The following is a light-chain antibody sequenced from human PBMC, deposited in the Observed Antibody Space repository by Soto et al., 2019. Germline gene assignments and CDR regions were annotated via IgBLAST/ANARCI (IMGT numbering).Light chain of an antibody. J-gene: IGKJ1*01. CDR1: QSVTSNY. V-gene: IGKV3-20*01. CDR3: QQYGSPSWT. Sequence: EIVLTQSPGTLSLSPGERATLSCRASQSVTSNYLAWYQQKPGQAPRLLIFGASSSATGIPDKFSGSGSGTDFTLTISRLEPDDFAVYDCQQYGSPSWTFGQGTKVEIK. CDR2: GAS.